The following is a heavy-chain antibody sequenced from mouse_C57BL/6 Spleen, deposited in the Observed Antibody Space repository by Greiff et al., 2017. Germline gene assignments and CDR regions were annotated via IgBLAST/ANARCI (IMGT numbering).Heavy chain of an antibody. D-gene: IGHD2-4*01. Sequence: EVQLVESGPGLVKPSQSLSLTCSVTGYSITSGYYWNWIRQFPGNKLEWMGYISYDGSNNYNPSLKNRISITRDTSKNQFFLKLNSVTTEDTATYYCARGGIYYDYDDFAYWGQGTLVTVSA. CDR3: ARGGIYYDYDDFAY. CDR2: ISYDGSN. J-gene: IGHJ3*01. CDR1: GYSITSGYY. V-gene: IGHV3-6*01.